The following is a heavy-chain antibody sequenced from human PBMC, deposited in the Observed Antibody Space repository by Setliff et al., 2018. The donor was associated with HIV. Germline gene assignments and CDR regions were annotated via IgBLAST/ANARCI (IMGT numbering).Heavy chain of an antibody. D-gene: IGHD3-22*01. CDR1: GVSISDHY. Sequence: PSETLSLTCFVSGVSISDHYWGWIRQPPGKGLEWIGNIYYDGSTNYNPSLKSRVTISVDTSKNQFSLKLSSATAADTAVYYCARSRLHYYDSSGYYPSYFDYWGQGTLVTVSS. V-gene: IGHV4-59*11. CDR2: IYYDGST. J-gene: IGHJ4*02. CDR3: ARSRLHYYDSSGYYPSYFDY.